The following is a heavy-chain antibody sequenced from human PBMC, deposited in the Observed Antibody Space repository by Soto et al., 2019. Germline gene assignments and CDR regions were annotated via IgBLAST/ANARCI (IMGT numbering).Heavy chain of an antibody. Sequence: EVQLVESGGGLVKPGGSLRLSCAASGFTFTRFSMNWARQAPGKGLEWVSPISSTTNYIYYGDSMKGRFTISRDNAKNSLYLEMNSLRAEDTAVYYCARESEDLTSNFDYWGQGTLVTVSS. V-gene: IGHV3-21*06. CDR1: GFTFTRFS. CDR2: ISSTTNYI. J-gene: IGHJ4*02. CDR3: ARESEDLTSNFDY.